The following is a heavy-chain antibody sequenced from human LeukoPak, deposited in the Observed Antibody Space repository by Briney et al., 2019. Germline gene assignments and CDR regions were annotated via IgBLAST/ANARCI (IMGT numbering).Heavy chain of an antibody. CDR1: GFIFSDYY. D-gene: IGHD6-13*01. J-gene: IGHJ4*02. Sequence: GGSLRLSCAASGFIFSDYYMTWIRQAPGKGLEWLSYISGSGSDTNYADSVKGRFTTSRGNAKNSLYLQMNGLRAEDTAVYYCARVGSIAAAGTPDYWGQGTLVTVSS. V-gene: IGHV3-11*06. CDR3: ARVGSIAAAGTPDY. CDR2: ISGSGSDT.